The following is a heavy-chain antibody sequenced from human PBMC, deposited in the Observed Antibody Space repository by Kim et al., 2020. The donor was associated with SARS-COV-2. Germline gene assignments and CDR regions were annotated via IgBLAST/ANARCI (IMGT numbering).Heavy chain of an antibody. V-gene: IGHV3-48*04. CDR1: GFTFSSYS. J-gene: IGHJ6*02. D-gene: IGHD1-26*01. Sequence: GGSLRLSCAASGFTFSSYSMNWVRQAPGKGLEWVSYISSSSSTIYYADSVKGRFTISRDNAKNSLYLQMNSLRAEDTAVYYCARSSGSYYLVSDPHYYYGMDVWGQGTTVTVSS. CDR2: ISSSSSTI. CDR3: ARSSGSYYLVSDPHYYYGMDV.